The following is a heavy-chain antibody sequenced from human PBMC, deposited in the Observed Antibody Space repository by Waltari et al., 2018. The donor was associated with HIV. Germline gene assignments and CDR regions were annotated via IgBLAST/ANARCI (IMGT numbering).Heavy chain of an antibody. V-gene: IGHV4-4*02. D-gene: IGHD2-15*01. Sequence: QVQLQESGPGLVKPSGTLSLTCAVSGGSISSSNWWSWVRQPPGKGLEWIGEIYHSGSTNYSPSLKGRSNISVNKSKNQFSRKLGFGTARDTAGYFWAGGGGEVVVAATLRFRYFDLWGRGTLVTVSS. J-gene: IGHJ2*01. CDR1: GGSISSSNW. CDR3: AGGGGEVVVAATLRFRYFDL. CDR2: IYHSGST.